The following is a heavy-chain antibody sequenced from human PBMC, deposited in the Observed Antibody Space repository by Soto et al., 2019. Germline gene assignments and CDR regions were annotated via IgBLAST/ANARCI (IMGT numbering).Heavy chain of an antibody. D-gene: IGHD3-9*01. CDR2: INAGNGNT. J-gene: IGHJ4*02. V-gene: IGHV1-3*01. CDR3: ARDPLATYYDILTGYADLDY. Sequence: ASVKVSCKASGYTFTSYAMHWVRQAPGQRLEWMGWINAGNGNTKYSQKFQGRVTITRDTSASTAYMELSSLRSEDTAVYYCARDPLATYYDILTGYADLDYWGQGTLVTV. CDR1: GYTFTSYA.